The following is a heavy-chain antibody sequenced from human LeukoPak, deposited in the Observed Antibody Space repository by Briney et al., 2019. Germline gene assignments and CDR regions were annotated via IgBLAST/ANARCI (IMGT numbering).Heavy chain of an antibody. CDR1: GGSISSDY. D-gene: IGHD3-22*01. CDR2: LYDIGST. CDR3: ARGNYYGRSGYNDAFDI. J-gene: IGHJ3*02. V-gene: IGHV4-59*01. Sequence: PSETLSLNCRVSGGSISSDYWGWIRQPPGKGLEWIGCLYDIGSTNYNPSLRSRVNISADTSKNQLSLKMTSVTVADTAVYYCARGNYYGRSGYNDAFDIRGRGTMVTVSS.